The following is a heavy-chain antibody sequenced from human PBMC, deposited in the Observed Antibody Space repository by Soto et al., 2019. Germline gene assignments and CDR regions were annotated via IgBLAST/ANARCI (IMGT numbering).Heavy chain of an antibody. CDR2: IKQDGSEK. V-gene: IGHV3-7*04. CDR3: ARYIQLSEFDY. D-gene: IGHD5-18*01. J-gene: IGHJ4*02. CDR1: GFSLTNSW. Sequence: EVQLVESGGGVVQPGGSLRLSCAASGFSLTNSWMSWVRQAPGKGLEWVANIKQDGSEKYYVDSVEGRFAISKDNAKNSVYLQMNSMRAEDTAGYYCARYIQLSEFDYWGQGTLVTVSS.